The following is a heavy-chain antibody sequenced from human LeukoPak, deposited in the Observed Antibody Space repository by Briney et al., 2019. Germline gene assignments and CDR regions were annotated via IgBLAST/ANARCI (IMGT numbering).Heavy chain of an antibody. CDR3: ARDATAGNFDY. D-gene: IGHD6-13*01. CDR1: GGSISSSSYY. V-gene: IGHV4-39*07. J-gene: IGHJ4*02. CDR2: IYYSGST. Sequence: SETLSLTCTVSGGSISSSSYYWGWICQPPGKGLEWTGSIYYSGSTSYNPSLKSRVTISVDTSKRQFSLRLSSVSAADTAVYYCARDATAGNFDYWGQGTLVTVSS.